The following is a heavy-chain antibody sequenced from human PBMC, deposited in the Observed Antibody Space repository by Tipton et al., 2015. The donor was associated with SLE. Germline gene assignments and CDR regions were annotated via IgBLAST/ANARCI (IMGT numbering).Heavy chain of an antibody. CDR2: INTNTGNP. J-gene: IGHJ6*02. CDR3: ARDKESSGGRNYYYYGMDV. CDR1: GYTFTSYA. D-gene: IGHD3-10*01. V-gene: IGHV7-4-1*02. Sequence: QLVQSGAEVKKPGASVKVSCKASGYTFTSYAMNWVRQAPGQGLEWMGWINTNTGNPTYAQGFTGRFVFSLDTSVSTAYLQISSLKAEDTAVYYCARDKESSGGRNYYYYGMDVWGQGTTVTVSS.